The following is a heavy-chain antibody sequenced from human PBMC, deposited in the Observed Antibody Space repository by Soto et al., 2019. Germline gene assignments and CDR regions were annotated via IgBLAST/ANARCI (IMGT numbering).Heavy chain of an antibody. V-gene: IGHV3-9*01. CDR3: ARRWKGLVRAFDI. CDR1: GFSFNEHA. CDR2: ISWNSGDM. Sequence: EVQLVESGGGLEQPGRSLRLSCAASGFSFNEHAIHWVRQAPGKGLEWVSGISWNSGDMVFADSVKGRFSISRDNAKNSVYLQMNSLRADDTALYYCARRWKGLVRAFDIWGQGTMVTVSS. D-gene: IGHD3-9*01. J-gene: IGHJ3*02.